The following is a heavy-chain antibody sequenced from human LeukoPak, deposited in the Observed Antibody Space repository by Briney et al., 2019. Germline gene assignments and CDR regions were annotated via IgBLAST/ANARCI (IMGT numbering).Heavy chain of an antibody. J-gene: IGHJ5*02. CDR3: ARDQVEAGGTWFDP. D-gene: IGHD1-26*01. CDR1: GGSISSSY. V-gene: IGHV4-59*01. Sequence: SETLSLTCTVSGGSISSSYWSWIRQPPGKGLEWIRYIYYSGSTNYNPSLKSRVTISVDRSKNQFSLKLTYVAAADTAVYYCARDQVEAGGTWFDPWGQGTLVTVLS. CDR2: IYYSGST.